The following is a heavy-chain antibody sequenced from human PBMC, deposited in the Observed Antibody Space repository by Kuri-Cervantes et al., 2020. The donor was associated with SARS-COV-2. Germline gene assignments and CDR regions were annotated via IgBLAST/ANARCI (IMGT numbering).Heavy chain of an antibody. CDR2: IKQDGSEK. CDR3: ARRFHQYQLPHWYFDL. V-gene: IGHV3-7*01. D-gene: IGHD2-2*01. Sequence: LSLTCAASGFTFSSYWMSWVRQAPGKGLEWVVNIKQDGSEKYYVDSVKGRFTISRDNAKNSLYLQMNSLRAEDTAVYYCARRFHQYQLPHWYFDLWGRGTLVTVSS. J-gene: IGHJ2*01. CDR1: GFTFSSYW.